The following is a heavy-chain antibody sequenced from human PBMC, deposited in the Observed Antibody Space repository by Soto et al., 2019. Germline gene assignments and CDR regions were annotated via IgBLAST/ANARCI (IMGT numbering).Heavy chain of an antibody. Sequence: SVKVSCKASGGTFSSYAISWVRQAPGQGLEWMGGIIPIFGTANYAQKFQGRVTITADESTSTAYMELSSLRSEDTAVYYCATAKGDRGYYYPAPGSWGHGILVTVSS. CDR1: GGTFSSYA. D-gene: IGHD3-22*01. J-gene: IGHJ5*01. V-gene: IGHV1-69*13. CDR3: ATAKGDRGYYYPAPGS. CDR2: IIPIFGTA.